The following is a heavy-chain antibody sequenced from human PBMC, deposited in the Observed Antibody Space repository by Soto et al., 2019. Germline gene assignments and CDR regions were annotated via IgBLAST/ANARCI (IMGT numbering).Heavy chain of an antibody. CDR3: ARDLGDFWSGYYTPLDYYDYYGMDV. CDR1: GYTFTGYY. J-gene: IGHJ6*02. Sequence: ASVKVSCKASGYTFTGYYMHWVRQAPGQGLEWMGWINPNSGGTNYAQKFQGRVTMTRDTSISTAYMELSRLRSDDTAVYYCARDLGDFWSGYYTPLDYYDYYGMDVWGQGTAVTVSS. CDR2: INPNSGGT. D-gene: IGHD3-3*01. V-gene: IGHV1-2*02.